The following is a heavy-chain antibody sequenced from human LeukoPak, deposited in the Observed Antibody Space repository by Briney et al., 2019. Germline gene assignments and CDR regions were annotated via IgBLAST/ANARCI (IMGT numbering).Heavy chain of an antibody. CDR2: TYYRSKWFN. CDR1: GDSVSRNSAA. J-gene: IGHJ4*02. CDR3: ARGYEGLGYCSGGSCYIFDY. V-gene: IGHV6-1*01. Sequence: SQTLSLTCAISGDSVSRNSAAWNWIRQSPSRGLEWLGRTYYRSKWFNDYAVSVQSRITINPDTSTNQVSLQLNSVTPEDTAVYYCARGYEGLGYCSGGSCYIFDYWGQGTLVTVSS. D-gene: IGHD2-15*01.